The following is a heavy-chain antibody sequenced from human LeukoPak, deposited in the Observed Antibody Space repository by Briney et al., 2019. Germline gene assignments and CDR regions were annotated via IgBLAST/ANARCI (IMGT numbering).Heavy chain of an antibody. Sequence: ASVKVSCKASGYSITGYYMHWVRQAPGQGLEWMGWINPNSGGRNSAQKFQGRVTMTRDTSINTAYMELSRLTSDDTAVYYCARDISTEWLEFDCWGQGTLVTVSS. D-gene: IGHD6-19*01. CDR2: INPNSGGR. CDR1: GYSITGYY. CDR3: ARDISTEWLEFDC. V-gene: IGHV1-2*02. J-gene: IGHJ4*02.